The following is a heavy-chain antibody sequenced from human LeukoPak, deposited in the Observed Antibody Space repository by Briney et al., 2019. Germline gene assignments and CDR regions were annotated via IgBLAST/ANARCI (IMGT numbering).Heavy chain of an antibody. Sequence: HSGGSLRLSCAASGFTFSSSAMSWVRQAPGKGLEWVTMISYDGSNEYYADSVKGRFIISRDNSKNTQYLQMNSLRAEDTAIYYCARDRGYSRHQCFDYWGQGALVTVSS. CDR2: ISYDGSNE. CDR3: ARDRGYSRHQCFDY. D-gene: IGHD5-12*01. V-gene: IGHV3-30*04. J-gene: IGHJ4*02. CDR1: GFTFSSSA.